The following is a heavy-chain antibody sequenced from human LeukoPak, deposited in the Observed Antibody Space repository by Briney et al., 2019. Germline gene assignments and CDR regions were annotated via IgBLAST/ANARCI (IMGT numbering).Heavy chain of an antibody. CDR1: GFSFSATS. CDR3: AKAWSVVVVPFDI. D-gene: IGHD2-15*01. J-gene: IGHJ3*02. V-gene: IGHV3-23*01. Sequence: GGSLRLSCAASGFSFSATSMNWVRQAPGKGLEWVSAISGSGGSTYYADSVKGRFTISRDNSKNTLYLQMNSLRAEDTAVYYCAKAWSVVVVPFDIWGQGTMVTVSS. CDR2: ISGSGGST.